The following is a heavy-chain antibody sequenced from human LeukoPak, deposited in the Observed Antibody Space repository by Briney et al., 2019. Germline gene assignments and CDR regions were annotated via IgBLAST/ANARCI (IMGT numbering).Heavy chain of an antibody. CDR1: GFTFGSYG. V-gene: IGHV3-48*03. CDR3: ARDAIVVVPAVRYYYYRMDV. J-gene: IGHJ6*02. CDR2: ISSGGSTI. D-gene: IGHD2-2*01. Sequence: PGGSLRLSCAASGFTFGSYGMNWVRQAPGKGLEWVSFISSGGSTIYYADAVKGGFTISRDNPKNTLYLQINSLRAEDTAVYYCARDAIVVVPAVRYYYYRMDVWGQGTTVTVSS.